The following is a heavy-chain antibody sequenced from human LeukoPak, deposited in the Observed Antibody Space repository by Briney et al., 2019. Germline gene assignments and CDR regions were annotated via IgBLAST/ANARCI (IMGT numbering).Heavy chain of an antibody. CDR1: GYTFTSYY. CDR2: INPSGGST. CDR3: ARETGMTPPNYYYYGMDV. Sequence: ASVKVSCKASGYTFTSYYVHWVRQAPGQGLEWMGIINPSGGSTTYAQKFQGRVTMTRDMSTSTVYMELSSLRSEDTAVYYCARETGMTPPNYYYYGMDVWGQGTTVTVSS. V-gene: IGHV1-46*01. J-gene: IGHJ6*02. D-gene: IGHD1-14*01.